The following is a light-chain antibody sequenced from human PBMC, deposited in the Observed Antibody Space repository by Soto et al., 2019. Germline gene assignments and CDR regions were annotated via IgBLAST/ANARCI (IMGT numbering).Light chain of an antibody. V-gene: IGKV3-20*01. J-gene: IGKJ2*01. Sequence: EIVLTQSPGTLSLSPGERATLSCRASQSVSSSYLAWYQQKPGQAPRLLIYGASSRATGIPDRFSGSVSGTYFTLTISRLEPEYFAVYYGQQYGSSPIFGQGTKLEIK. CDR3: QQYGSSPI. CDR1: QSVSSSY. CDR2: GAS.